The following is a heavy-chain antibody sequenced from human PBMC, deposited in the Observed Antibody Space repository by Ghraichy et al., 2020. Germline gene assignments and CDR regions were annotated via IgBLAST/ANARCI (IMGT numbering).Heavy chain of an antibody. V-gene: IGHV4-38-2*02. D-gene: IGHD6-13*01. CDR1: GYSISSGYY. Sequence: SETLSLTCTVSGYSISSGYYWGWIRQPPGKGLEWIGSIYHSGTTYYNPSLKSRVTISVDPSKNQFSLRLNSVTAADTAVFYCARVSAADINYFYYYYYMDAWGKGTTVTVS. CDR2: IYHSGTT. J-gene: IGHJ6*03. CDR3: ARVSAADINYFYYYYYMDA.